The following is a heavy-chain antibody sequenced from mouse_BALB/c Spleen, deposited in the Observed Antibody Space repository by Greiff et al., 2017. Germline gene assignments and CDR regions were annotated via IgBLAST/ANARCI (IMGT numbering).Heavy chain of an antibody. Sequence: VQLQQSGPELVKPGASVKMSCKASGYTFTSYVMHWVKQKPGQGLEWIGYINPYNDGTKYNEKFKGKATLTSDKSSSTAYMELSSLTSEDSAVYYCARPGSSYEGYYFDYWGQGTTLTVSS. D-gene: IGHD1-1*01. CDR3: ARPGSSYEGYYFDY. CDR1: GYTFTSYV. J-gene: IGHJ2*01. CDR2: INPYNDGT. V-gene: IGHV1-14*01.